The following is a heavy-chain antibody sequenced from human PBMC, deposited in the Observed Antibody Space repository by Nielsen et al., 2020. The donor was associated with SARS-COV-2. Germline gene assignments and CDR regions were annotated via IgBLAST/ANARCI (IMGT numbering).Heavy chain of an antibody. CDR2: IHYSGST. Sequence: WIRQPPGKGLEWIGSIHYSGSTYYNPSLKSRVTISVDTSKNQFSLKLSSVTAADTAVYYCAGQQGRGYCSSTSCLAFDYWGQGTLVTVSS. D-gene: IGHD2-2*01. CDR3: AGQQGRGYCSSTSCLAFDY. J-gene: IGHJ4*02. V-gene: IGHV4-39*01.